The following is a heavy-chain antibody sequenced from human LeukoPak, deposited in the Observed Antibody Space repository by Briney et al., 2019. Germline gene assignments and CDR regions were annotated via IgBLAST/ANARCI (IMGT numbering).Heavy chain of an antibody. Sequence: PGGSLRLSCVASGFTVSNSYITWVRQAPGKGLEWVSIINSVGSTYYTDSVKGRITISRDNSKNTVFLQMNSLRAEDTAVYYCARDLNCWGQGTLVTVSS. CDR1: GFTVSNSY. CDR2: INSVGST. V-gene: IGHV3-53*01. CDR3: ARDLNC. J-gene: IGHJ4*02.